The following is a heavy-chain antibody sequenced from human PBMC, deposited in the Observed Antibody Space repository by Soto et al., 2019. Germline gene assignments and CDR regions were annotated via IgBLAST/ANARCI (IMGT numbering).Heavy chain of an antibody. CDR3: AREGSGSVAPDS. D-gene: IGHD3-10*01. V-gene: IGHV3-33*01. CDR1: GFTFSSYA. CDR2: IWYDGSNK. Sequence: QVQLLESGGGVVQPGRSLRLSCAASGFTFSSYAMHWVRQAPGKGLEWVAVIWYDGSNKYYADSVKGRFTVSRDNSKKTVYLQMNSLRGEYTGVYYRAREGSGSVAPDSWGQGTLVTVSS. J-gene: IGHJ5*01.